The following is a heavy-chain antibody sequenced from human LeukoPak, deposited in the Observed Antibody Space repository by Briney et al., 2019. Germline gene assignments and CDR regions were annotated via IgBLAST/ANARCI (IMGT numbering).Heavy chain of an antibody. V-gene: IGHV4-59*01. CDR3: ARAQWEPGYFQH. CDR1: GGSISSYY. CDR2: IYYSGST. J-gene: IGHJ1*01. Sequence: SETLSLTCTVSGGSISSYYWSWIRQPPGKGLEWIGYIYYSGSTNYNPSLKSRDTISVDTSKNQFSLKLSSVTAADTAVYYCARAQWEPGYFQHWGQGTLVTVSS. D-gene: IGHD1-26*01.